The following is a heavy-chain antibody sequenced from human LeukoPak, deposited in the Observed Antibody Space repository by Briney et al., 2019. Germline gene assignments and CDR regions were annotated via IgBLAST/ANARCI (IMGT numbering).Heavy chain of an antibody. Sequence: GGSLRLSCAASGFTFSSYWMSWVRQAPGKGLEWVANIKQDGSEKYYVDSVKGRFTISRDNAKNSLYLQMNSLRAEDTAVYYCARGIMITFGGVIVSYWFDPWGQGTLVTVPS. J-gene: IGHJ5*02. CDR3: ARGIMITFGGVIVSYWFDP. CDR2: IKQDGSEK. D-gene: IGHD3-16*02. CDR1: GFTFSSYW. V-gene: IGHV3-7*04.